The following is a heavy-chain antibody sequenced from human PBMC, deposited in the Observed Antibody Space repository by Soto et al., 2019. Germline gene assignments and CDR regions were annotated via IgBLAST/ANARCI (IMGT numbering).Heavy chain of an antibody. CDR2: ISGSGGST. CDR3: AKDKYSSSWYEWNYYYYGMDV. V-gene: IGHV3-23*01. Sequence: GGSLRLSCAASGFTFSSYAMSWVRQAPGKGLEWVSAISGSGGSTYYADSVKGRFTISRDNSKNTLYLQMNSLRAEDTAVYYCAKDKYSSSWYEWNYYYYGMDVWGQGTTVTVSS. J-gene: IGHJ6*02. CDR1: GFTFSSYA. D-gene: IGHD6-13*01.